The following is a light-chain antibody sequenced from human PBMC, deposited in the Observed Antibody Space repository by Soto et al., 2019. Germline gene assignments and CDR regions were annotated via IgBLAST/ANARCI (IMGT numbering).Light chain of an antibody. Sequence: DIQMTQSPSTLSASVGDRVTITCRASQSISSWLAWYQQKPGKAPKLLIYDASSLESGVPSRFSGSGSGTEFTLTVSILQPDDFATYYYQQYNIYSWTFGQGTKVDIK. CDR1: QSISSW. V-gene: IGKV1-5*01. CDR2: DAS. CDR3: QQYNIYSWT. J-gene: IGKJ1*01.